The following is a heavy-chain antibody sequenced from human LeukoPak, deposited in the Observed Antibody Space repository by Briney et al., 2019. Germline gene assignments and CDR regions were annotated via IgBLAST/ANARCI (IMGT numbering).Heavy chain of an antibody. CDR2: IYYTGTT. D-gene: IGHD1-26*01. CDR3: ARGGRGSPFDP. Sequence: SETLSLTCTVSGGSITGYYWSWIRQPPGKGLEWIDYIYYTGTTNYNPSLKSRVTMSVDTSKNQFSLKLTSVTAADTAVYFCARGGRGSPFDPWGQGTLVTVSS. J-gene: IGHJ5*02. V-gene: IGHV4-59*08. CDR1: GGSITGYY.